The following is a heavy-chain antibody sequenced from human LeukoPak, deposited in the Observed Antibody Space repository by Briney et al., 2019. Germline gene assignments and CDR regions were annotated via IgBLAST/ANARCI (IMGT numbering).Heavy chain of an antibody. Sequence: GGSLRLSCAASGFTFSSYGMHGVRQAPGKGLEWVAVISYDGSNKYYADSVKGRFTISRDNSKNTLYLQMNSLRAEDTAVYYCRGVRGSGPYHFDYWGQGTLVTVSS. D-gene: IGHD5-24*01. CDR3: RGVRGSGPYHFDY. CDR1: GFTFSSYG. V-gene: IGHV3-30*03. J-gene: IGHJ4*02. CDR2: ISYDGSNK.